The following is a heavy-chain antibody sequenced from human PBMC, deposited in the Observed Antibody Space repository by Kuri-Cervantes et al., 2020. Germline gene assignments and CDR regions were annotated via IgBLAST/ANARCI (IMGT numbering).Heavy chain of an antibody. CDR1: GFTFSSYS. Sequence: GESLKISCAASGFTFSSYSMNWVRQAPGKGLEWVSYISSSSSTIYYADSVKGRFTISRDNAKNSLYLQMNSLRDEDTAVYYCASSGTRYFDWLLSQIDAFDIWGQGTMVTVSS. CDR3: ASSGTRYFDWLLSQIDAFDI. J-gene: IGHJ3*02. CDR2: ISSSSSTI. D-gene: IGHD3-9*01. V-gene: IGHV3-48*02.